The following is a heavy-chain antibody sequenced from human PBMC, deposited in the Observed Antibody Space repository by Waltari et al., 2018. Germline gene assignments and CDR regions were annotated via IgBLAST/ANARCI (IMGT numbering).Heavy chain of an antibody. CDR1: GGSISSYY. CDR3: ARAVSYRSYYGSGSYYNGFDY. CDR2: IYYSGGT. D-gene: IGHD3-10*01. Sequence: QVQLQESGPGLVKPSETLSLTCTVSGGSISSYYWSWIRQPPGKGLEWIGYIYYSGGTNYNPSLKSRVTISVDTSKNQFSLKLSSVTAADTAVYYCARAVSYRSYYGSGSYYNGFDYWGQGTLVTVSS. J-gene: IGHJ4*02. V-gene: IGHV4-59*01.